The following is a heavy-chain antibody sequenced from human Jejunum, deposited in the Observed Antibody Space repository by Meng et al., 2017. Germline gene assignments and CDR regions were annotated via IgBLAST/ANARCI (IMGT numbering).Heavy chain of an antibody. CDR3: ARGGGSGMKYWYYFDY. CDR2: ISTSGSST. D-gene: IGHD1-26*01. CDR1: GFIFSGYA. V-gene: IGHV3-23*01. Sequence: GESLKISCAASGFIFSGYAMSWVRQAPGKGLEWVSAISTSGSSTYYADSVKGRFTISRDNSENTLYLEMNSLRADDTAVYYCARGGGSGMKYWYYFDYWGQGTVVTVSS. J-gene: IGHJ4*02.